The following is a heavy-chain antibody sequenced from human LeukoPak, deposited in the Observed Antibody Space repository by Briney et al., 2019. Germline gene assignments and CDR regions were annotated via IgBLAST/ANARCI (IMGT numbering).Heavy chain of an antibody. Sequence: PGVPLTLSCVVSGFTFSSHDEHWVRQAPGKGLEWVAVIWYDGSETYCADSLKGRFIISRDNSKNLLYLEMSSLRADDTAVYYCARWGNNKILDYWGQGTLVTVS. CDR3: ARWGNNKILDY. CDR2: IWYDGSET. V-gene: IGHV3-33*08. CDR1: GFTFSSHD. J-gene: IGHJ4*02. D-gene: IGHD7-27*01.